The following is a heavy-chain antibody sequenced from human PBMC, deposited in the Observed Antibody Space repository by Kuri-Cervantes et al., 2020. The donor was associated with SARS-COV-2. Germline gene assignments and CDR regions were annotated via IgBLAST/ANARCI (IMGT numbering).Heavy chain of an antibody. V-gene: IGHV1-2*02. CDR3: ARDRGPQAMFDP. J-gene: IGHJ5*02. CDR2: INPNSGGT. Sequence: ASVKVSCKASGYTFTGYYMHWVRQAPGQGLEWMGWINPNSGGTNYAQKFQGRVTMTRDKSISTAYMELSRLRSDDTAVYYCARDRGPQAMFDPWGQGTLVTVSS. CDR1: GYTFTGYY.